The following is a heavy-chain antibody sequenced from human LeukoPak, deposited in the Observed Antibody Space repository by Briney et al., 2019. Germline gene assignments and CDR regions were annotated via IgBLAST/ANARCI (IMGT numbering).Heavy chain of an antibody. CDR3: ARWNPTDSGHAFDI. Sequence: PSETLSLTCTVSGGSISSSSYYWGWIRQPPGKGLEWIGEINHSGSTNYNPSLKSRVTISVDTSKNQFSLKLSSVTAADTAVYYCARWNPTDSGHAFDIWGQGTMVTVSS. V-gene: IGHV4-39*07. J-gene: IGHJ3*02. CDR2: INHSGST. D-gene: IGHD1-1*01. CDR1: GGSISSSSYY.